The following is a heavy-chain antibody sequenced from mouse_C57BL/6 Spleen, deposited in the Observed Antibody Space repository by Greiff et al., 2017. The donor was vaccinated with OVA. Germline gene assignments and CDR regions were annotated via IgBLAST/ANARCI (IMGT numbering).Heavy chain of an antibody. CDR1: GYTFTDYE. CDR3: TRSDLFAY. J-gene: IGHJ3*01. V-gene: IGHV1-15*01. CDR2: IDPETGGT. Sequence: VQLQQSGAELVRPGASVTLSCKASGYTFTDYEIHWVKQTPVHGLEWIGAIDPETGGTAYNQKFKGKAILTADKSSSTAYMELRSLTSEDSAVYYCTRSDLFAYWGQGTLVTVSA.